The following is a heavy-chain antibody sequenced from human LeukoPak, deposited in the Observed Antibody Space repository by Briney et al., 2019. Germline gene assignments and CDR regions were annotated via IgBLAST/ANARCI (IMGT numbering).Heavy chain of an antibody. CDR3: ARDYYGSGSYYNHFYGMDV. D-gene: IGHD3-10*01. CDR2: IHYSGST. CDR1: GGSISGYY. J-gene: IGHJ6*02. Sequence: SETLSLTCTVSGGSISGYYWNWIRQPPGKGLEWIGYIHYSGSTNYNPSLESRVTISLDTSKNQFSLELNSVTAADTAVYYCARDYYGSGSYYNHFYGMDVWGQGTTVTVSS. V-gene: IGHV4-59*01.